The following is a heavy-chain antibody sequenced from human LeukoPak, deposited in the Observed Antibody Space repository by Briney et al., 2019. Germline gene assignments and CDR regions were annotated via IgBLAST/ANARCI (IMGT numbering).Heavy chain of an antibody. CDR3: ARDPSRGYNYGYGDY. J-gene: IGHJ4*02. V-gene: IGHV3-7*01. CDR2: INQDRSET. CDR1: GFSFSNYR. D-gene: IGHD5-18*01. Sequence: GGSLRLSCAASGFSFSNYRMTWVRQAPGKGLEWVAHINQDRSETYYVDSVKGRFTIARDNAKNSLYLQMNSLRAEDTAVYYCARDPSRGYNYGYGDYWGQGTLVIVS.